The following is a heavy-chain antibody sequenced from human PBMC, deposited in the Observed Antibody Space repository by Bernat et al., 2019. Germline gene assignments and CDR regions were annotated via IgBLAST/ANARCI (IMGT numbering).Heavy chain of an antibody. J-gene: IGHJ3*02. CDR2: ISSSSTYI. D-gene: IGHD3-9*01. CDR1: GFTFSSYS. CDR3: ARNYDVLSGYYNAFDI. V-gene: IGHV3-21*01. Sequence: EVQLVESGGGLVRPGGSLRLSCAASGFTFSSYSMNWVRQAPGEGVEWVSSISSSSTYIYYADSVMGRFTISRDNAKNSLYLQMSSLRAEDTAVYYCARNYDVLSGYYNAFDIWGQGTMVTVSS.